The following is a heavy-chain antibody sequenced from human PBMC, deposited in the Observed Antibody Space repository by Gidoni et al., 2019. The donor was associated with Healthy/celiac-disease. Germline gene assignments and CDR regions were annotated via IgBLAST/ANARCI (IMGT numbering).Heavy chain of an antibody. J-gene: IGHJ4*02. V-gene: IGHV6-1*01. CDR1: GDSVSSNSAA. CDR3: ARTVDYYDSSGYYYFDY. CDR2: TYYRSKWYN. Sequence: QVQLQQSGPGLVKPSQTLSLTCAISGDSVSSNSAAWNWIRQSPSRGLEWLGRTYYRSKWYNDYAVSGKSRITNNPDTSKNQVSLQLNSVTPEDTAVYYCARTVDYYDSSGYYYFDYGGQGTLVTVSS. D-gene: IGHD3-22*01.